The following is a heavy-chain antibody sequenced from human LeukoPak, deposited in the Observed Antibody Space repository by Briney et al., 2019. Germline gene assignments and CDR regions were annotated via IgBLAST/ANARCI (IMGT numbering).Heavy chain of an antibody. Sequence: GASVKVSCKASGCTFTSYGISWVRQAPGQGLEWMGWISAYNGNTNYAQKLQGRVTMTTDTSTSTAYMELRSLRSDDTAVYYCARDSLVVPAAMVHFDYWGQGTLVTASS. V-gene: IGHV1-18*01. CDR3: ARDSLVVPAAMVHFDY. J-gene: IGHJ4*02. CDR1: GCTFTSYG. D-gene: IGHD2-2*01. CDR2: ISAYNGNT.